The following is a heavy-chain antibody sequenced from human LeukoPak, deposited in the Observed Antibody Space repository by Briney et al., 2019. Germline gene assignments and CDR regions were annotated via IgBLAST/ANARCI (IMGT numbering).Heavy chain of an antibody. CDR3: AVQRSGGYSYGYDY. Sequence: ASVKVSCKASGGTFSSYAISWVRQAPGKGLEWMGGFDPEDGETIYAQKFQGRVTMTEDTSTDTAYMELSSLRSEDTAVYYCAVQRSGGYSYGYDYWGQGTLVTVSS. CDR1: GGTFSSYA. CDR2: FDPEDGET. D-gene: IGHD5-18*01. J-gene: IGHJ4*02. V-gene: IGHV1-24*01.